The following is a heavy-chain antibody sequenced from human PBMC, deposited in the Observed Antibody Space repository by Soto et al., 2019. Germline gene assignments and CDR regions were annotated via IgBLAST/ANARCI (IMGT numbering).Heavy chain of an antibody. D-gene: IGHD2-15*01. CDR1: GGSISSSSYS. Sequence: QLQLQESGPGLVKPSETLSLTCTVSGGSISSSSYSWGWIRQPPGKGLEWIGSIYYSGSTNYNPSLNIPVTKSVDTSTNQFSIEPGAVTAANTAAYDGARHPLMAAACTSWFDAWGQGTLVTVSS. CDR2: IYYSGST. CDR3: ARHPLMAAACTSWFDA. V-gene: IGHV4-39*01. J-gene: IGHJ5*02.